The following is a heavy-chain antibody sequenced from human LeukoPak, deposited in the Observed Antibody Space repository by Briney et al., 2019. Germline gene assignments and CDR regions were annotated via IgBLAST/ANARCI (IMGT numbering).Heavy chain of an antibody. V-gene: IGHV3-74*01. CDR3: TTFIAAAGTASFDY. J-gene: IGHJ4*02. Sequence: GGSLRLSCAASGFTFSSYWMHWVRQVPGKGLVWVSRLSRDGTSSAYADSVRGRFTISRDNAKNTLYLQMNSLTAEDTAVYYCTTFIAAAGTASFDYWGQGTLVTVSS. D-gene: IGHD6-13*01. CDR2: LSRDGTSS. CDR1: GFTFSSYW.